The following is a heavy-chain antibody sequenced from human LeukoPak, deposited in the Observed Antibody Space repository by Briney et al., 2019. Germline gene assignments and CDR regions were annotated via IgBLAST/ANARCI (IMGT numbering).Heavy chain of an antibody. D-gene: IGHD3-22*01. CDR2: ISSSSSYI. Sequence: GGSLRLSCAASGFTFSSYSMNWVRQAPGKGLEWVSYISSSSSYIYYADSVKGRFTISRDNAKNSLYLQMNSLRAEDTAVYYCARDRNYYDSSGYYYVSDAFDIWGQGTMVTVSS. J-gene: IGHJ3*02. CDR3: ARDRNYYDSSGYYYVSDAFDI. V-gene: IGHV3-21*01. CDR1: GFTFSSYS.